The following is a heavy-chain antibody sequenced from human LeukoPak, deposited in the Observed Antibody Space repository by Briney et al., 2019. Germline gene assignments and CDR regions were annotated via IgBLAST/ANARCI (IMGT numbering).Heavy chain of an antibody. CDR1: GYTFTSYA. CDR3: ARDLPASASYYYYGMDV. V-gene: IGHV1-3*01. CDR2: INAGNGNT. J-gene: IGHJ6*02. Sequence: ASVKVSCKASGYTFTSYAMHWVRQAPGQRLEWMGWINAGNGNTKYSQKFQGRVTITRDTSASTAYMELSSLRSEDTAVYYCARDLPASASYYYYGMDVWGQGTTVTVSS. D-gene: IGHD2-2*01.